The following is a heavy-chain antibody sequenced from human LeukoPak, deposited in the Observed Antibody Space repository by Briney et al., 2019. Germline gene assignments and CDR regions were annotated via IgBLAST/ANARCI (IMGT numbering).Heavy chain of an antibody. CDR1: GYTFTGYY. Sequence: RASVKVSCKASGYTFTGYYMHWVRQAPGQGLEWMGRINPNSGGTNYAQKFQGRVTMTRDTSISTAYMELSRLRSDDTAVYYCARKLDYYDSSGYYYGWFDPWGQGTLVTVSS. V-gene: IGHV1-2*06. CDR3: ARKLDYYDSSGYYYGWFDP. D-gene: IGHD3-22*01. J-gene: IGHJ5*02. CDR2: INPNSGGT.